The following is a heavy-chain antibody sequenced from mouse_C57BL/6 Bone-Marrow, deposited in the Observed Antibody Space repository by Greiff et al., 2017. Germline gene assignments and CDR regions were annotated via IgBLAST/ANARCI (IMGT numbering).Heavy chain of an antibody. CDR3: SRPYYSNDWYFDV. CDR1: GYTFTSYW. J-gene: IGHJ1*03. D-gene: IGHD2-5*01. CDR2: IYPGSGST. Sequence: QVQLQQPGAELVKPGASVKMSCKASGYTFTSYWITWVKQRPVQGLEWIGDIYPGSGSTNYNEKFKSKATLTVDTSSNTAYMQLSSLTSEDSAVYYCSRPYYSNDWYFDVWGTGTTVTVSS. V-gene: IGHV1-55*01.